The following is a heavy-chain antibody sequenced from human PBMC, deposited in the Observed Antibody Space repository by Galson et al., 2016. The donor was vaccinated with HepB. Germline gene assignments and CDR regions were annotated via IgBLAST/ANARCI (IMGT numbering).Heavy chain of an antibody. V-gene: IGHV3-64*02. CDR2: ISSDGGST. D-gene: IGHD4-17*01. CDR1: GFTFSNFA. J-gene: IGHJ6*02. Sequence: SLRLSCAASGFTFSNFAMHWVRQAPGKGLEYVSGISSDGGSTFYADSVKDRFTVSRDNSKNTLYLQMGSLRADDMAVYYCASPVYGDYISYYYYGMDVWGQGNTVTVSS. CDR3: ASPVYGDYISYYYYGMDV.